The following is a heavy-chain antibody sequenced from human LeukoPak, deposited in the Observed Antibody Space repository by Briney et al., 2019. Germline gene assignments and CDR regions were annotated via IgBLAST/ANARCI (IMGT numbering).Heavy chain of an antibody. CDR1: GFTVSSNY. CDR2: ISYDGSNK. J-gene: IGHJ4*02. V-gene: IGHV3-30*03. D-gene: IGHD3-9*01. Sequence: GGSLRLSCTVSGFTVSSNYMSWVRQAPGKGLEWVAVISYDGSNKYYADSVKGRFTISRDNSKNTLYLQMNSLRAEDTAVYYCAIGSRYDILTGSPFDYWGQGTLVTVSS. CDR3: AIGSRYDILTGSPFDY.